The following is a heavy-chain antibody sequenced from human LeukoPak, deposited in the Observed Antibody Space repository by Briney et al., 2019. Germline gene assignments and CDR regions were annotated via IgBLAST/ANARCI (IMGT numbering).Heavy chain of an antibody. V-gene: IGHV3-33*06. J-gene: IGHJ6*03. Sequence: GGSLRLSCAASGFTFSAYGMHWVRQAPGKGLEWVAIIWYDGGNKYYADSVKGRFTISRDNSKNTLFLQMNSLRVEDTAVYYCAKDGPEIVNAYYYYMDVWGQGTTVTVSS. CDR3: AKDGPEIVNAYYYYMDV. CDR1: GFTFSAYG. CDR2: IWYDGGNK. D-gene: IGHD5-24*01.